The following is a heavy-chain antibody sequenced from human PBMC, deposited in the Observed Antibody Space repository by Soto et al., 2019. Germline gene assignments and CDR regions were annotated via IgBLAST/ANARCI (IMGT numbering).Heavy chain of an antibody. V-gene: IGHV4-31*03. Sequence: PSETLSLTCTVSGGSISSGGYFWSWVRQHPGKGLEWIGNVYYSGRTYYNPSLKSRVTISVDTSKNQFALKLSSVTAADTAVYYCARFAKEAEPKVGSWYYFDYWGQGTRVTVSS. CDR1: GGSISSGGYF. CDR2: VYYSGRT. CDR3: ARFAKEAEPKVGSWYYFDY. J-gene: IGHJ4*02. D-gene: IGHD6-13*01.